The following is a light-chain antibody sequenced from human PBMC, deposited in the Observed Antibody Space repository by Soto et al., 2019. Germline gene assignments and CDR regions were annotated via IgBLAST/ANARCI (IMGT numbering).Light chain of an antibody. V-gene: IGLV2-14*01. CDR3: SSYTSSSTYVV. Sequence: QSALTQPASVSGSPGQSITISCTGTSSDIGAYDYVSWYQLHPGKAPKLMIYEVSRRPSGVSSRFSGSKSGNTASLTISGLQAEDEADYYCSSYTSSSTYVVFGGGTQLTVL. CDR2: EVS. J-gene: IGLJ2*01. CDR1: SSDIGAYDY.